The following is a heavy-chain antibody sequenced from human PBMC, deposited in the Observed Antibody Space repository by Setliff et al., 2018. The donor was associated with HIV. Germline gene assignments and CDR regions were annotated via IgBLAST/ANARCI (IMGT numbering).Heavy chain of an antibody. CDR2: IIPIFGTA. Sequence: SVKVSCKSSGYTFTDYFMHWVRQAPGQGLEWMGGIIPIFGTANYAQKFQGRVTITTDESTSTAYMELSSLRSEDTAVYFCARTREIHYYCYMDVWGGGTTVTVSS. J-gene: IGHJ6*03. CDR3: ARTREIHYYCYMDV. V-gene: IGHV1-69*05. CDR1: GYTFTDYF.